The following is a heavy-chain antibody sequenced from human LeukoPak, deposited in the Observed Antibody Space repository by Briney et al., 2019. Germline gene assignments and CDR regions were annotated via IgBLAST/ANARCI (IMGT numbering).Heavy chain of an antibody. Sequence: GGSLRLSCAASGFTFSSYAMSWVRQAPGKGLEWVSAISGSGGSTHYADSVKGRFTISRDNSKNSLYLQMNSLRAEDTALYYCAKDGRDHYGLDVWGQGTTVTVSS. D-gene: IGHD5-24*01. CDR1: GFTFSSYA. CDR3: AKDGRDHYGLDV. V-gene: IGHV3-23*01. CDR2: ISGSGGST. J-gene: IGHJ6*02.